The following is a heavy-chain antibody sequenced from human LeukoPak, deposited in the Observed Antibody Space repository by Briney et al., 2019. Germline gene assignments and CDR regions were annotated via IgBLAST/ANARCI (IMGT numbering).Heavy chain of an antibody. Sequence: ASVTVSCKAFGYKLTDNWIHWVRQAPGQGLEWMGWINTKTGATNIAQKFQGRVTMTRDTSISTAYMELSRLRSDDTAVYYCARQLSSSPGYWGQGTLVTVSS. V-gene: IGHV1-2*02. CDR1: GYKLTDNW. J-gene: IGHJ4*02. D-gene: IGHD6-13*01. CDR2: INTKTGAT. CDR3: ARQLSSSPGY.